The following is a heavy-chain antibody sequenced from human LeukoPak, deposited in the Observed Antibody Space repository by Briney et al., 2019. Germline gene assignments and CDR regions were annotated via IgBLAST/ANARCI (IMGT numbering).Heavy chain of an antibody. J-gene: IGHJ4*02. V-gene: IGHV3-21*04. CDR3: ARVHYDSSGYYYLAATKYFDY. D-gene: IGHD3-22*01. CDR1: GFTFSSYS. Sequence: PGGSLRLSCTASGFTFSSYSMHWVRQAPGKGLEWVSSISSSSSYIYYADSVKGRFTISRDNAKNSLYLQMNSLRAEDTALYHCARVHYDSSGYYYLAATKYFDYWGQGTLVTVSS. CDR2: ISSSSSYI.